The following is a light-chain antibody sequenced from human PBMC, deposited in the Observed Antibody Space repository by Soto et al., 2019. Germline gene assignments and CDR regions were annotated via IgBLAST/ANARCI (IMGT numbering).Light chain of an antibody. CDR1: QNVSTY. CDR2: DAS. CDR3: QQRTNCLT. J-gene: IGKJ3*01. V-gene: IGKV3-11*01. Sequence: EIVLTQSPATLSLSPGERATLSCRASQNVSTYLAWYQQKPGQAPRLLIYDASNRATGIPARFSGSGSGTHFTLTISSLEPEAFAVYYFQQRTNCLTFGPGTKVDIK.